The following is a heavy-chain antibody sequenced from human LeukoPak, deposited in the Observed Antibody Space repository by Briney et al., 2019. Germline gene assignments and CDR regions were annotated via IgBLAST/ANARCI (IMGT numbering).Heavy chain of an antibody. Sequence: PGGSLRLSCAASGFTFSSYSMNWVRQAPGKGLEWVSSISSSSSYIYYADSVKGRFTISRDNAKNSLYLQMNSLRAEDTAVYYCARGYCDFWSGYLDAFDIWGQGTMVTVSS. CDR3: ARGYCDFWSGYLDAFDI. CDR2: ISSSSSYI. J-gene: IGHJ3*02. CDR1: GFTFSSYS. V-gene: IGHV3-21*01. D-gene: IGHD3-3*01.